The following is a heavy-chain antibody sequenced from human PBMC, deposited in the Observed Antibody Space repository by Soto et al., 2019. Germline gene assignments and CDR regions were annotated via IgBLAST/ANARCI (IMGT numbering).Heavy chain of an antibody. CDR2: IYYSGST. J-gene: IGHJ4*02. D-gene: IGHD2-15*01. CDR3: ASLGYCSGGSCPRPPRAYYFDY. CDR1: GGSISSSSYY. Sequence: SETLSLTCTVSGGSISSSSYYWGWIRQPPGKGLEWIGSIYYSGSTYYNPSLKSRVTISVDTSKNQFSLKLSSVTAADTAVYYCASLGYCSGGSCPRPPRAYYFDYWGQGTLVTVSS. V-gene: IGHV4-39*01.